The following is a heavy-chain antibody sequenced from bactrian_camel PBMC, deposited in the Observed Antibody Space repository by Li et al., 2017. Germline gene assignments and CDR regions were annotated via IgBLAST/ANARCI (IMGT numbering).Heavy chain of an antibody. CDR3: AAYPTMVTGLLRPEYRF. CDR1: AYSVRNYA. V-gene: IGHV3S42*01. CDR2: IESGGST. Sequence: VQLVESGGGSVQAGGSLRLSCTASAYSVRNYALSWFRQAPGKEREGVTTIESGGSTTYAGSVKGRFTISKDNAENTLYLQMNSLKPEDTAMYYCAAYPTMVTGLLRPEYRFWGQGTQVTVS. J-gene: IGHJ4*01. D-gene: IGHD6*01.